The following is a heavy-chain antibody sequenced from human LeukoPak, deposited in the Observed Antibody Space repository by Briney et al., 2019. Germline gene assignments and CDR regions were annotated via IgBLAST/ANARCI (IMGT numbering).Heavy chain of an antibody. V-gene: IGHV1-18*01. Sequence: ASVKVFCKASGYTFTSYGINWVRQAPGQGLEWMGWISAYNGNTNYAQKLQGRVTMTTDTSTSTAYMELRSLRSDDTAVYYCARGIVVVPAAPSDYWGQGTLVTVSS. J-gene: IGHJ4*02. CDR3: ARGIVVVPAAPSDY. D-gene: IGHD2-2*01. CDR1: GYTFTSYG. CDR2: ISAYNGNT.